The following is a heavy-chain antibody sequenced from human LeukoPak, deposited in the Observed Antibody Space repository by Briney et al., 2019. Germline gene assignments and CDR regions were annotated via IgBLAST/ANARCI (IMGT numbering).Heavy chain of an antibody. Sequence: GGSLRLSCAASGFTFNNNDMNWVRQAPGKGLERVSAISASGSTTYFADSVKVRFTISRDNLKNTLFLQTNSLRAEDTAFYYCVIDCPFHYGSEIWGQGTMVTVSS. CDR3: VIDCPFHYGSEI. CDR2: ISASGSTT. CDR1: GFTFNNND. D-gene: IGHD3-10*01. J-gene: IGHJ3*02. V-gene: IGHV3-23*01.